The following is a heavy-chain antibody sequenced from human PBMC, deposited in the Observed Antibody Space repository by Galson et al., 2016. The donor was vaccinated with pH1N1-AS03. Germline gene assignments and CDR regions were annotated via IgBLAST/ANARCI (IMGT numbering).Heavy chain of an antibody. V-gene: IGHV1-18*01. J-gene: IGHJ4*02. Sequence: SVKVSCKASGYTFITYGISWVRQAPGQGLEWMGWMSAYSGETRYAPNFQGRVTMTRDTSTRTAYMDLRSLTSDATAVYYCVREFEDPQKRVVAFGYWGQGTLVIVSS. CDR2: MSAYSGET. CDR3: VREFEDPQKRVVAFGY. CDR1: GYTFITYG.